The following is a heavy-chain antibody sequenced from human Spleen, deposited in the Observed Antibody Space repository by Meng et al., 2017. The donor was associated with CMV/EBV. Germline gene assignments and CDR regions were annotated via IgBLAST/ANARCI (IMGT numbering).Heavy chain of an antibody. D-gene: IGHD2-2*01. CDR2: ISAYNGHT. CDR1: YTFTSYG. V-gene: IGHV1-18*01. Sequence: YTFTSYGISWVRQAPGQGLEWVGWISAYNGHTNYAKKFQGRVTMTTDTSTSTAYMELRSLRSDDTAVYYCARTYCSSTSCYRKHWLDPWGQGTLVTVSS. CDR3: ARTYCSSTSCYRKHWLDP. J-gene: IGHJ5*02.